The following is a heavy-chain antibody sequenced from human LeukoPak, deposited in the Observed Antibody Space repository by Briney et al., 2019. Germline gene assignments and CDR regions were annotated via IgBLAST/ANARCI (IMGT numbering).Heavy chain of an antibody. J-gene: IGHJ4*02. CDR3: AKVGAWELQRVFEN. CDR1: DFTFSNSW. V-gene: IGHV3-7*01. D-gene: IGHD1-26*01. Sequence: GGSLRLSCEASDFTFSNSWMSWVRQAPGKGLEWVANINRDGSEQHYVESVKGRFTISRDNGRNSLYLQMDSLRVDDTAVYYCAKVGAWELQRVFENWGQGTLVTVSS. CDR2: INRDGSEQ.